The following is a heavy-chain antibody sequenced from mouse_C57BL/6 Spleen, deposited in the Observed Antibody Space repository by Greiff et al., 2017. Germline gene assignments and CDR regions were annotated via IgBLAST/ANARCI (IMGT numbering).Heavy chain of an antibody. D-gene: IGHD1-1*01. CDR1: GYAFSSSW. V-gene: IGHV1-82*01. CDR3: AREKDYYGSYFDY. CDR2: IYPGNGDT. J-gene: IGHJ2*01. Sequence: VQLQQSGPELVKPGASVKMSCKASGYAFSSSWMNWVKQRPGKGLEWIGRIYPGNGDTNYNGKFKGKATLTADKSSSTAYMQLSTLTSEDSAVYFCAREKDYYGSYFDYWGQGTTLTVSS.